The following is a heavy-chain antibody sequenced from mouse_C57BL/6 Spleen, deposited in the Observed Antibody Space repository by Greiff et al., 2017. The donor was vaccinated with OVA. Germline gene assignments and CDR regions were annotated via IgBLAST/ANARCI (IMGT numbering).Heavy chain of an antibody. CDR2: INPYNGDT. CDR1: GYSFTGYF. CDR3: ARSDYIFYFDY. V-gene: IGHV1-20*01. Sequence: EVQLQQSGPELVKPGDSVKISCKASGYSFTGYFMNWVMQSHGKSLEWIGRINPYNGDTFYNQKFKGKATLTVDKSSITAHMELRSLTSEDSAVYYCARSDYIFYFDYWGQGTTLTVSS. D-gene: IGHD2-12*01. J-gene: IGHJ2*01.